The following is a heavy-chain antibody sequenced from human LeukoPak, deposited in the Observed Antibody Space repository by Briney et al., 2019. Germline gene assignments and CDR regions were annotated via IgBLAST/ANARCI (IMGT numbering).Heavy chain of an antibody. Sequence: GGSLRLSCAASGFTFSDYYMSWIRQAPGKGLEWVSYISSSGSTIYYADSVKGRFTISRDNAKNSLYLQMNSLRAEDTAVYYCTVPTVTTSLVAFDIWGQGTMVTVSS. CDR3: TVPTVTTSLVAFDI. CDR2: ISSSGSTI. CDR1: GFTFSDYY. V-gene: IGHV3-11*01. J-gene: IGHJ3*02. D-gene: IGHD4-17*01.